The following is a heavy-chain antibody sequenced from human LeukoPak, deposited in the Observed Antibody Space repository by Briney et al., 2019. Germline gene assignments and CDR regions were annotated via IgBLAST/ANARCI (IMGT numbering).Heavy chain of an antibody. CDR2: IGGRGGST. CDR1: GGSFSGYY. CDR3: GKEGGA. D-gene: IGHD3-16*01. V-gene: IGHV3-23*01. J-gene: IGHJ5*02. Sequence: ETLSLTCAVYGGSFSGYYWSWVRQPPGKGPEWVSAIGGRGGSTYYADSVGGRFTISRDNSKDILYLQMNSLKVEDTATYYCGKEGGAWGQGTKVTVSS.